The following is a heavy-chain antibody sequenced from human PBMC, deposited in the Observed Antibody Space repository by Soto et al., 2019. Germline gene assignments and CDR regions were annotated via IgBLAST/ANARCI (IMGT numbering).Heavy chain of an antibody. D-gene: IGHD3-10*01. CDR1: GFTITDYY. CDR2: ISSVGTTT. J-gene: IGHJ6*02. Sequence: GGSLRLSCGASGFTITDYYMSWIRHAPGKGLEWVSHISSVGTTTYYADSVKGRFSISMDNAKNSLYLQMNSLRAEDTAVYYCARDQEGSGSHWLGYNYYAMDVWGQGTTVTVSS. V-gene: IGHV3-11*01. CDR3: ARDQEGSGSHWLGYNYYAMDV.